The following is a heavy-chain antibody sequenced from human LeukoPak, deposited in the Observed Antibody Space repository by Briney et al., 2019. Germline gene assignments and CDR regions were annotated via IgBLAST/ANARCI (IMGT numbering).Heavy chain of an antibody. V-gene: IGHV4-59*12. CDR2: IYYSGST. J-gene: IGHJ4*02. CDR1: GGSISSYY. Sequence: SETLSLTCTVSGGSISSYYWSWIRQPPGKGLEWIGYIYYSGSTNYNPSLKSRVTISVDTSKNQFSLKLSSVTAADTAVYYCARSRSMYSSSSGFDYWGQGTLVTVSS. D-gene: IGHD6-6*01. CDR3: ARSRSMYSSSSGFDY.